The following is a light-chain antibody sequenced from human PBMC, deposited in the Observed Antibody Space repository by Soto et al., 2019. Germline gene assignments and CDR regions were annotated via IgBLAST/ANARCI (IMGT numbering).Light chain of an antibody. CDR1: SSDVGSYNL. V-gene: IGLV2-23*01. CDR2: EGS. J-gene: IGLJ2*01. Sequence: QSVLTQPASVSGSPGQSITISCTGSSSDVGSYNLVSWYQQHPGKAPKLMIYEGSKRPSGVSNRFSGSKSGNTASLTISGLQAEDGADYYCCSYARSSTYVVFGGGTKLTVL. CDR3: CSYARSSTYVV.